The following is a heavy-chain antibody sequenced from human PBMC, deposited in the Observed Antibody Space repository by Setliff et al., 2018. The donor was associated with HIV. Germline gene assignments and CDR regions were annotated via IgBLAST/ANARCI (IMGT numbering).Heavy chain of an antibody. CDR1: DDSLSSSNYY. V-gene: IGHV4-39*01. CDR3: ARRRGYGYTFDN. Sequence: SETLSLTCSVSDDSLSSSNYYWGWVRQPPGKGLEWIAMIYYSGTTYYSPSLKSRVTISVDTSMKQLFLRLNYVTAADTAVYYCARRRGYGYTFDNWGQGLLVTV. CDR2: IYYSGTT. J-gene: IGHJ4*02. D-gene: IGHD5-12*01.